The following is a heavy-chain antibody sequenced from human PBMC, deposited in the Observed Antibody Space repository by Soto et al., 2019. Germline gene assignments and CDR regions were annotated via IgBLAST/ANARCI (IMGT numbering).Heavy chain of an antibody. V-gene: IGHV3-33*01. Sequence: GGSLRLSCAASGFTFSSYGMHWVRQAPGKGLEWVAVIWYDGSNKYYADSVKGRFTISRDNSKNTLYLQMNSLRAEDTAVYYCARASRSSWPRPIYYFDYWGQGTLVTVSS. D-gene: IGHD6-13*01. CDR3: ARASRSSWPRPIYYFDY. CDR1: GFTFSSYG. CDR2: IWYDGSNK. J-gene: IGHJ4*02.